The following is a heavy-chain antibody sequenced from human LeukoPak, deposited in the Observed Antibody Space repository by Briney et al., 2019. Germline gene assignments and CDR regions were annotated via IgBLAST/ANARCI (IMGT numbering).Heavy chain of an antibody. Sequence: GGSLRLSCAASGFTFDDYAMHWVRQAPGKGLECVSLISWDGDTDSVKGRFTISRDNNKNSLYLQMNSLRTEDTALYYCATAPYDSIGIFDYWGQGTLVTVSS. CDR3: ATAPYDSIGIFDY. CDR2: ISWDG. J-gene: IGHJ4*02. CDR1: GFTFDDYA. D-gene: IGHD3-22*01. V-gene: IGHV3-43D*03.